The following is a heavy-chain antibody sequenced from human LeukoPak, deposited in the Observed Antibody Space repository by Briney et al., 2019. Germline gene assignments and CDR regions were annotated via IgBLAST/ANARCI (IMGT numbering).Heavy chain of an antibody. V-gene: IGHV3-30*02. CDR3: AKDTRKSVGYYDSSGSGY. CDR1: GFTFSSYG. CDR2: IRYDGSNK. Sequence: PGGSLRLSCAASGFTFSSYGMHWVRQAPGKGLEWVAFIRYDGSNKYYADSVKGRFTISRDNSKNTLYLQMNSLRAEDTAVYYCAKDTRKSVGYYDSSGSGYWGQGTLVTVSS. D-gene: IGHD3-22*01. J-gene: IGHJ4*02.